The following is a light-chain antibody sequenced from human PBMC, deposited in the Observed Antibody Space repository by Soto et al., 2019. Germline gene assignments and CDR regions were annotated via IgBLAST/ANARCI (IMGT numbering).Light chain of an antibody. J-gene: IGLJ2*01. CDR3: SSYTNNYTLI. Sequence: QSALTQPASVSGSPGQSITLSCTGTSSDVGGYKFVSWHQQHPGKAPRLIIYDVTNRPSGVSSRFSGSKSGNMASLTISGLQAEDEADYYCSSYTNNYTLIFGGGTKLTVL. V-gene: IGLV2-14*03. CDR2: DVT. CDR1: SSDVGGYKF.